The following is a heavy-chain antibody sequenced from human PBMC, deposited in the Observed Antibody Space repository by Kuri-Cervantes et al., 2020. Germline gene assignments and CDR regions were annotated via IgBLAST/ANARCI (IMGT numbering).Heavy chain of an antibody. J-gene: IGHJ4*02. CDR2: INHSGST. CDR3: ARTRPHVDY. CDR1: GGSFRGYY. V-gene: IGHV4-34*01. Sequence: ESLMISCAVYGGSFRGYYWSWIRQTPGKGLEWIWEINHSGSTNYNPSLKSRVTISVDTSKNQFSLKLSSVTAADTAVYCCARTRPHVDYWGQGTLVTVSS.